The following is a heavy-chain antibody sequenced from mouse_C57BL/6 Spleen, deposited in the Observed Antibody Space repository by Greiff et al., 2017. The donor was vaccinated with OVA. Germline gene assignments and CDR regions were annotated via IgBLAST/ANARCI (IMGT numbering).Heavy chain of an antibody. CDR3: VGVGYYGSSRYFDV. D-gene: IGHD1-1*01. J-gene: IGHJ1*03. CDR1: GFTFNTYA. V-gene: IGHV10-3*01. Sequence: EVKLVESGGGLVQPKGSLKLSCAASGFTFNTYAMHWVRQAPGKGLEWVARISSKSSNYATYYAVSVKDRLTISRVYLQSMLHLQMNNLKTEDTALYYCVGVGYYGSSRYFDVWGKGTTVTVSS. CDR2: ISSKSSNYAT.